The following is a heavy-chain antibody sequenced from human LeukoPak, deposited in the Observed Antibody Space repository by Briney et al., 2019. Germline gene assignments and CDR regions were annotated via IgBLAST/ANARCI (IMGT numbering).Heavy chain of an antibody. D-gene: IGHD2-15*01. J-gene: IGHJ5*02. CDR1: GGTISSGDYY. CDR2: IYYSGST. Sequence: SQTLSLTCTVSGGTISSGDYYWSWIPQPPGKGLEWIGYIYYSGSTYHNPSLKSRGAISVDTSKNQCSLKLCTVTAADTAVYYCTRDRQYCSSGSCYPQWFAPWGQGTLVTVPS. CDR3: TRDRQYCSSGSCYPQWFAP. V-gene: IGHV4-30-4*01.